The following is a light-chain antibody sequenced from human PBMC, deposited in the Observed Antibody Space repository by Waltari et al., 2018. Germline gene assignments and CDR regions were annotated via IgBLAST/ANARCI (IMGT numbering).Light chain of an antibody. V-gene: IGLV1-44*01. CDR1: SSNIGSKG. CDR2: TNK. Sequence: QSVLTQPPSASGTPGQRVTIFCAGSSSNIGSKGVNWYQQFPGTTPKLLIYTNKQRPSGVPDRFSGSKSGTSASLAITGLQSEDEADYYCAAWDDSLNGPVFGGGTKLTVL. J-gene: IGLJ2*01. CDR3: AAWDDSLNGPV.